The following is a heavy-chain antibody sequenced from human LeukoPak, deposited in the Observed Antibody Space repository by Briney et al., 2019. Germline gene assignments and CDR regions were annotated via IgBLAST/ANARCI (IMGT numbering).Heavy chain of an antibody. CDR2: ISWSSGII. D-gene: IGHD2-15*01. Sequence: GGSLRLSCAASGFTFDDHGMHWVRQAPGKGLEWVSGISWSSGIIGYADSVKGRFTISRDNAKNSLYLQMDSLRAEDTAVYYCARDRVVVTSHYYYYGMDVWGQGTTVTVSS. CDR3: ARDRVVVTSHYYYYGMDV. V-gene: IGHV3-9*01. J-gene: IGHJ6*02. CDR1: GFTFDDHG.